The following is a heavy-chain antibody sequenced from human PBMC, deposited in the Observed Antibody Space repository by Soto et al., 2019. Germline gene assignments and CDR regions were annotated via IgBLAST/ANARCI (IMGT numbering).Heavy chain of an antibody. J-gene: IGHJ4*02. CDR1: GFTFSSYA. Sequence: PGGPLRLAWPSSGFTFSSYAMSWVRQAPGKGLEWVSAISGSGGSTYYADSVKGRFTISRDNSKNTLYLQMNSLRAEDTAVYYCAKARYYYDSSGYYSTKYYFDYWGQGTLVTVSS. V-gene: IGHV3-23*01. CDR2: ISGSGGST. D-gene: IGHD3-22*01. CDR3: AKARYYYDSSGYYSTKYYFDY.